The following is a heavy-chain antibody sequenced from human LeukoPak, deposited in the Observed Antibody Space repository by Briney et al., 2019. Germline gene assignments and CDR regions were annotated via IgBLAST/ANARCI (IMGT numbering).Heavy chain of an antibody. CDR3: ARLNGNHFDY. J-gene: IGHJ4*02. V-gene: IGHV1-2*02. CDR1: GYTFTVYH. Sequence: ASVTVSCKASGYTFTVYHMHWVRQAPGQGLEWMAWINPNSGATDYAQKFQGRVTMTRDTSTSTAYMELSRLRSDDTAVYYCARLNGNHFDYWGQGTLVTVSS. CDR2: INPNSGAT. D-gene: IGHD1-14*01.